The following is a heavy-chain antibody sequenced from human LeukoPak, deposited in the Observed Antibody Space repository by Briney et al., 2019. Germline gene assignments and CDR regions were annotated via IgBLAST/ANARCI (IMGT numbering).Heavy chain of an antibody. CDR3: ARGSNAAAGYCFDY. J-gene: IGHJ4*02. D-gene: IGHD6-13*01. CDR1: GGSFSGYY. Sequence: SETLSLTYAVYGGSFSGYYWRWLRQPPGRGLEGIGEINHSGSTNYNPSLTRRVTISVETSKNQFCLKLSSVTAADTAVYYCARGSNAAAGYCFDYWGQGTPVTVSS. CDR2: INHSGST. V-gene: IGHV4-34*01.